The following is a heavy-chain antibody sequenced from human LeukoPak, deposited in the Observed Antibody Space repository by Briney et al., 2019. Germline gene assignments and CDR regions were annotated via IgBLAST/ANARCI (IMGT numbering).Heavy chain of an antibody. CDR1: GFTFSTHW. J-gene: IGHJ4*02. CDR2: MNQDGSEK. Sequence: PGGSLRLSCAASGFTFSTHWMSWVRQAPGKGLEWVANMNQDGSEKFYVDSVKGRFTISRDNAKNSLYLQMDSLRGEDTAVYYCARGMIGPDYWGQGTLVTVSS. D-gene: IGHD3-16*01. V-gene: IGHV3-7*01. CDR3: ARGMIGPDY.